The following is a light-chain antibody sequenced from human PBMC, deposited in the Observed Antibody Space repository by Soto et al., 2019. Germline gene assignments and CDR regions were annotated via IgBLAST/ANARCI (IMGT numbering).Light chain of an antibody. J-gene: IGKJ1*01. CDR3: QQYGSSGT. CDR1: ESVVSSY. Sequence: ESVLTQSPGTLSLSPGERATLSCRATESVVSSYLAWYQLKPGQAPRLLIYGASNRATGIPDRFRGSGAGTDFTLTISRLEPDDCAVYYCQQYGSSGTFGQGTKVDIK. V-gene: IGKV3-20*01. CDR2: GAS.